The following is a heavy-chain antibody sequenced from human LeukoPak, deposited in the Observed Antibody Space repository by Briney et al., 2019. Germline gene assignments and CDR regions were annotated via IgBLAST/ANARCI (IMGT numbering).Heavy chain of an antibody. J-gene: IGHJ5*02. D-gene: IGHD2-2*01. CDR2: IIPILGIA. V-gene: IGHV1-69*02. CDR1: GGTFSSYT. CDR3: ASTIYCSSTSCTRGSYWFDP. Sequence: SVKVSCKASGGTFSSYTISWVRQAPGQGLEWMGRIIPILGIANYAQKFQGRVTITAAKSTSTAYMELSSLRSEDTAVYHCASTIYCSSTSCTRGSYWFDPWGQGTLVTVSS.